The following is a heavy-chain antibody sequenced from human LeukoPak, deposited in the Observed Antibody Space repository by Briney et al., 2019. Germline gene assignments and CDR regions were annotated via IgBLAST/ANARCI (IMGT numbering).Heavy chain of an antibody. CDR1: GYTFTGYY. J-gene: IGHJ6*03. CDR2: INPNSGGT. Sequence: GASVKVSCKASGYTFTGYYMHWVRQAPGQGLEWMGWINPNSGGTNYAQKFQGRVTITRDTSISTAYMELTSLRSDDTAVYYCARVFYGSGPGYYYYYYMDVWGKGTTVTVSS. D-gene: IGHD3-10*01. CDR3: ARVFYGSGPGYYYYYYMDV. V-gene: IGHV1-2*02.